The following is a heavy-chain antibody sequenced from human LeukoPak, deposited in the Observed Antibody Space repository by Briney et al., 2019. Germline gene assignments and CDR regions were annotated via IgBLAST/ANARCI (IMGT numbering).Heavy chain of an antibody. CDR3: ARGNYYMDV. CDR1: GYTFTSYD. J-gene: IGHJ6*03. CDR2: MNPNSGNT. Sequence: ASVKVSCKASGYTFTSYDINWVRQATGQGLEWMGWMNPNSGNTGYAQKLQGRVTMTTDTSTSTAYMELRSLRSDDTAVYYCARGNYYMDVWGKGTTVIVSS. V-gene: IGHV1-8*01.